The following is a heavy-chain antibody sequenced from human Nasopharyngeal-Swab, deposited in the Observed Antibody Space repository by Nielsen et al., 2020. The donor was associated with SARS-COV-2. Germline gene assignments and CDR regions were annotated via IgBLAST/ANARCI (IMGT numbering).Heavy chain of an antibody. CDR2: ISGSGGST. V-gene: IGHV3-23*01. J-gene: IGHJ4*02. Sequence: VRQAPGKGLEWVSAISGSGGSTYYADSVKGRFTISRDNSKNTLYLQMNSLRAEDTAVYYCAKGPLADYWGQGTLVTRLL. CDR3: AKGPLADY. D-gene: IGHD3-3*02.